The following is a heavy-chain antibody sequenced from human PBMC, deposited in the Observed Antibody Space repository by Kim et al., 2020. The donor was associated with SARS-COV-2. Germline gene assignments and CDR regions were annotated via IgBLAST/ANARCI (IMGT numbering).Heavy chain of an antibody. CDR1: GFTFSSYA. CDR3: ARDIASYRSGWIYYYYGMDA. D-gene: IGHD6-19*01. CDR2: ISYDGSNK. V-gene: IGHV3-30*04. Sequence: GGSLRLSCAASGFTFSSYAMHWVRQAPGNGLEWVAVISYDGSNKYYVDSVKGRFTISRDNSKNTLYLQMNSLRAEDTAVYYCARDIASYRSGWIYYYYGMDAWGQGTTVTVSS. J-gene: IGHJ6*02.